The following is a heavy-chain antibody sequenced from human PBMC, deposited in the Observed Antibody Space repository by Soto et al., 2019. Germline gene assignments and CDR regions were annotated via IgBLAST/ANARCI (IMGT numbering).Heavy chain of an antibody. CDR3: AKETGANPDA. Sequence: HLVESGGALVKPGGSLRLSCAASGFIFRDWYMSWIRQAPGKGLEWISYISKDSGRATRYADSAQGRFTISRDKAKNSQFVQMNTLTVEDTAAYYCAKETGANPDAWGQGTLVTVS. J-gene: IGHJ5*02. CDR1: GFIFRDWY. V-gene: IGHV3-11*01. CDR2: ISKDSGRAT. D-gene: IGHD4-17*01.